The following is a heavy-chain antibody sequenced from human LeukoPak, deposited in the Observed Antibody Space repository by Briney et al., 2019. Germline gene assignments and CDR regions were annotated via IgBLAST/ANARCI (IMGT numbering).Heavy chain of an antibody. J-gene: IGHJ5*02. CDR3: AKGHYDRPTPYNWFDP. CDR2: ISGSGGST. CDR1: GFTFSSYA. Sequence: PGGSLRLSCAASGFTFSSYAMSWVRQAPGKGLEWVSAISGSGGSTYYADSVKGRFTISRDNSKNTLYLQMNSLRAEDTAVYYCAKGHYDRPTPYNWFDPWGQGTLVTVSS. D-gene: IGHD3-22*01. V-gene: IGHV3-23*01.